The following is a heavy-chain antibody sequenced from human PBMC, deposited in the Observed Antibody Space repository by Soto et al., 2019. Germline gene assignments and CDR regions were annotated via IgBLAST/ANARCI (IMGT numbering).Heavy chain of an antibody. D-gene: IGHD3-10*01. V-gene: IGHV1-18*01. CDR1: GYTFTSYG. J-gene: IGHJ3*02. CDR2: ISAYNGNT. CDR3: ARVAGGSLYYYGSGSYYRDAFDI. Sequence: ASVKVSCKASGYTFTSYGIIWVRQAPGQGLEWMGWISAYNGNTNYAQKLQGRVTMTTDTSTSTAYMELRSLRSDDTAVYYCARVAGGSLYYYGSGSYYRDAFDIWGQGTMVTVS.